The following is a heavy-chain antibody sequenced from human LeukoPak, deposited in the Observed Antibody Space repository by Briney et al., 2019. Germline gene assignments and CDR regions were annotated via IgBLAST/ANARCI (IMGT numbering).Heavy chain of an antibody. J-gene: IGHJ4*02. CDR3: ARVGAIPFDY. V-gene: IGHV4-59*01. D-gene: IGHD2-21*01. CDR1: GGSISSYY. CDR2: IYYSGST. Sequence: SETLSLTCAASGGSISSYYWSWIRQPPGKGLEWIGYIYYSGSTNYNPSLKSRVTISVDTSKNQFSLKLSSVTAADTAVYYCARVGAIPFDYWGQGTLVTVSS.